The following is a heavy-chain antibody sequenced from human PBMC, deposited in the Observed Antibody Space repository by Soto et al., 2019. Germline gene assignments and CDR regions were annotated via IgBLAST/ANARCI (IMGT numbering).Heavy chain of an antibody. V-gene: IGHV1-69*13. Sequence: SVKVSCKASGGTFSSYAISWVRQAPGQGLEWMGGIIPIFGTANYAQKFQGRVTITADESTSTAYMELSSLRSEDTALEYCATRATRNDVDDWGQGTLVTVSS. D-gene: IGHD5-12*01. CDR2: IIPIFGTA. CDR3: ATRATRNDVDD. CDR1: GGTFSSYA. J-gene: IGHJ4*02.